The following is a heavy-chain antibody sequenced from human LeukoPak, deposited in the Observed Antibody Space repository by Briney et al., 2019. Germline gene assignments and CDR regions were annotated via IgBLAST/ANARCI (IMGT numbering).Heavy chain of an antibody. CDR2: INPNSGGT. CDR3: ARGPGVRGTTYWYFVL. V-gene: IGHV1-2*02. J-gene: IGHJ2*01. D-gene: IGHD4-17*01. Sequence: ASVNVSCKASGYTFTGYYMHWMRQAPGQGPEWMGWINPNSGGTSYAQKFQGRVTMTRDTSITTAYMELTGLRSDDTAVYYCARGPGVRGTTYWYFVLWGRGTLVTVSS. CDR1: GYTFTGYY.